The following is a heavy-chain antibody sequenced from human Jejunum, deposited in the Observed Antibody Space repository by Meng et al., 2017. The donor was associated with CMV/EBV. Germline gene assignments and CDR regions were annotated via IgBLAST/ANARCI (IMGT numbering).Heavy chain of an antibody. V-gene: IGHV3-11*04. J-gene: IGHJ6*02. CDR2: IESTGNTF. CDR3: ARDRNQVYGVVVPYYYYSYGMDV. D-gene: IGHD3-3*01. Sequence: MTWTSQGPGKGLEWIAYIESTGNTFYHADAVKGRFTISRDNAKHSLSLQMSSLRAEDTAVYYCARDRNQVYGVVVPYYYYSYGMDVWGQGTTVTVSS.